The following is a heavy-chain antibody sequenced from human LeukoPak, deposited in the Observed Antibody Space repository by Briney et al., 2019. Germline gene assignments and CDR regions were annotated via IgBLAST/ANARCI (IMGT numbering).Heavy chain of an antibody. CDR1: GFTFSSYS. CDR2: ISSSSSTI. J-gene: IGHJ4*02. V-gene: IGHV3-48*01. CDR3: ARDGRAFGGVIVMRY. D-gene: IGHD3-16*02. Sequence: GGSLRLSCAASGFTFSSYSVNWVRQAPGKGLKWVSYISSSSSTIYYADSVKGRFTISRDNAKNSLYLQMNSLRAEDTAVYYCARDGRAFGGVIVMRYWGQGTLVTVSS.